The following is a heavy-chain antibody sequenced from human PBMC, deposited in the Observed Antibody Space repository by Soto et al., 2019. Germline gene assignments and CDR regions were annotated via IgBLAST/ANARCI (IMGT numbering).Heavy chain of an antibody. Sequence: PLGPMRLSCTVAGFNVIVYGFHRVRQTPGKGLEWLGVIVSDGSAIYHADSLEGRFFISRDNSKDILYLQMNSLRVEDTAVYYCARNDAFDIENGFDMWGQGTMGTVSS. CDR3: ARNDAFDIENGFDM. V-gene: IGHV3-33*01. CDR2: IVSDGSAI. CDR1: GFNVIVYG. D-gene: IGHD1-1*01. J-gene: IGHJ3*02.